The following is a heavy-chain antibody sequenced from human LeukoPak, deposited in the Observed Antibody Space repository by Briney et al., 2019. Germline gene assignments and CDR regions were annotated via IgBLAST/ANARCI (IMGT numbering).Heavy chain of an antibody. D-gene: IGHD3-22*01. Sequence: GASVKVSCKASGDTFSSSAISWVRQAPGQGLEWMGGIIPIFGTTDYAQKFRGRITITTDESTSTAYMEISSLRSEDSAVYYCARGKGTSAYRALDSWGQGTLVTVSS. CDR3: ARGKGTSAYRALDS. CDR1: GDTFSSSA. V-gene: IGHV1-69*05. CDR2: IIPIFGTT. J-gene: IGHJ4*02.